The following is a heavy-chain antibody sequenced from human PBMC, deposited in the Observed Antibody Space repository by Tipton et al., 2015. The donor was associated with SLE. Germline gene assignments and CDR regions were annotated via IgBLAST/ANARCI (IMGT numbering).Heavy chain of an antibody. CDR3: ARPRGYSRSNWYFDL. CDR2: ISQSGST. D-gene: IGHD4-23*01. V-gene: IGHV4-39*07. CDR1: GASISSNNYY. Sequence: TLSLTCIVSGASISSNNYYWGWIRQPPGKGLEWIGEISQSGSTNYNPSFKSRVTVSIDTSKNQFSLRLTSVTAADTAVYYCARPRGYSRSNWYFDLWGRGTLVTVSS. J-gene: IGHJ2*01.